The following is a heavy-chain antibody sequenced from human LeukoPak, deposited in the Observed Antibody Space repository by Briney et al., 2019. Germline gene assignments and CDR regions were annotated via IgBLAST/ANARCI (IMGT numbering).Heavy chain of an antibody. J-gene: IGHJ6*03. CDR2: IYTSGST. CDR1: GVSISTYY. D-gene: IGHD3-22*01. CDR3: VRVIGAPNYYYYMDV. Sequence: SETLSLTCTVSGVSISTYYWSWIRQPAGKGLEWIGRIYTSGSTNYNPSLKSRVTMSVDTSKNQFSLKLSSVTAADTAVYYCVRVIGAPNYYYYMDVWGKGTTVTVSS. V-gene: IGHV4-4*07.